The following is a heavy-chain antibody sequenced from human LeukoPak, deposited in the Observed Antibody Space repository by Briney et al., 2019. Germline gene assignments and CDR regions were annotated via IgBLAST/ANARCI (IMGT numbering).Heavy chain of an antibody. V-gene: IGHV3-48*04. CDR2: ISSSSSTM. D-gene: IGHD1-26*01. CDR1: AFTFSTYN. CDR3: ATTEWWELIDY. Sequence: GGSLRLSCATSAFTFSTYNMNWVRQAPGRGLEWVSHISSSSSTMYYADSVKGRFTISRDNAKNSLYLQMNSLRAEDTAVYYCATTEWWELIDYWGQGTLVTVSS. J-gene: IGHJ4*02.